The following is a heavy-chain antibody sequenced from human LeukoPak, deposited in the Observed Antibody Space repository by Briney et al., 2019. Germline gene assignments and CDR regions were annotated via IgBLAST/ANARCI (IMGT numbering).Heavy chain of an antibody. J-gene: IGHJ4*02. CDR1: GYTFTGYY. Sequence: ASVKVSCKASGYTFTGYYMHWVRQAPGQGLEWMGWINPNSGNTNYAQKLQGRVTMTTDTSTSTAYMELRSLRSDDTAVYYCARDTSPLLRYFDWFTNWGQGTLVTVSS. D-gene: IGHD3-9*01. CDR2: INPNSGNT. CDR3: ARDTSPLLRYFDWFTN. V-gene: IGHV1-18*04.